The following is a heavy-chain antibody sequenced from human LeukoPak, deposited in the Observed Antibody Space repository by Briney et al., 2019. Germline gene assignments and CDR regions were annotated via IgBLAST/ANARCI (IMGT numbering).Heavy chain of an antibody. Sequence: SETLSLTCAVYGGSFSGYYWSWSRQPPEKGLEWIGEINHSGSTNYNPSLKSRVTISVDTSKNQFSLKLSSVTAADTAVYYCARGAHYYYGSGSYYSFDYWGQGTLVTVSS. J-gene: IGHJ4*02. CDR1: GGSFSGYY. D-gene: IGHD3-10*01. V-gene: IGHV4-34*01. CDR3: ARGAHYYYGSGSYYSFDY. CDR2: INHSGST.